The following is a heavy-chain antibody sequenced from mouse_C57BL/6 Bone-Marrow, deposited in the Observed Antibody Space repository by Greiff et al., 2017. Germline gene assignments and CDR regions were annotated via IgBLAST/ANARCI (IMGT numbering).Heavy chain of an antibody. D-gene: IGHD4-1*01. V-gene: IGHV1-55*01. CDR2: IYPTSGRT. J-gene: IGHJ2*01. CDR1: GYTFTSYW. Sequence: QVQLQQPGAELVKPGASVKMSCKASGYTFTSYWITWVKQRPGQGLEWIGDIYPTSGRTNYNEKFKSKAILTADTSSNTAYMQLSSLTSEDSAIFYYASSGPLGRSFDYWGQGTTLTASS. CDR3: ASSGPLGRSFDY.